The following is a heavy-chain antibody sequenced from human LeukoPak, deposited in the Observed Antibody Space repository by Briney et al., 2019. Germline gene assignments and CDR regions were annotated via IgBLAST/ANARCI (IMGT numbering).Heavy chain of an antibody. Sequence: PSETLSLTCTVSGGSISNYYWNWIRQPPGKGLEWIGYIYYTGSTNYNPSLKSRVTMSVDTSKNQFSLKLSSLTAADTAVYYCARGLGYYDSSVGYWGQGTLVTVSS. CDR2: IYYTGST. V-gene: IGHV4-59*01. CDR1: GGSISNYY. J-gene: IGHJ4*02. CDR3: ARGLGYYDSSVGY. D-gene: IGHD3-22*01.